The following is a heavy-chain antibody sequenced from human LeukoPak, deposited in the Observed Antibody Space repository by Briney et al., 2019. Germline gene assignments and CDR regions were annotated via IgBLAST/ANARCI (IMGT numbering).Heavy chain of an antibody. V-gene: IGHV4-39*01. Sequence: PSETLSLTCTVSGGSISSSSYYWGWIRQPPGKGLGWIGSIYYSGSTYYNPSLKSRVTISVDTSKNQFSLKLSSVTAADTAVYYCARIGSGSSPLYYFDYWGQGTLVTVSS. CDR3: ARIGSGSSPLYYFDY. CDR2: IYYSGST. CDR1: GGSISSSSYY. D-gene: IGHD1-26*01. J-gene: IGHJ4*02.